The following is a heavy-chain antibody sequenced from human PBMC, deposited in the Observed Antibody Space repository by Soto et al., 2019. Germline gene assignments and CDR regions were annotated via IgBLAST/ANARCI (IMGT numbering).Heavy chain of an antibody. CDR2: IIPIFGTT. CDR3: ARDAIFGVVIRGIDYYYGMDV. V-gene: IGHV1-69*01. J-gene: IGHJ6*02. D-gene: IGHD3-3*01. Sequence: QVQLVQSGAEVKKPGSSVKVSCKASGGTFSNYAISWVRQAPGQGLEWMGGIIPIFGTTNYAQKFQGRVTITGDESTSTAYMELSSLKSEDTAVYYCARDAIFGVVIRGIDYYYGMDVWGQGTTVTVSS. CDR1: GGTFSNYA.